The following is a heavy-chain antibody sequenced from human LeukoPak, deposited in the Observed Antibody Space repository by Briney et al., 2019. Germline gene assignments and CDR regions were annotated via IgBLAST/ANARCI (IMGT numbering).Heavy chain of an antibody. CDR3: ASSYDILTGYDY. D-gene: IGHD3-9*01. CDR1: GGTFSSYA. CDR2: IIPIFGTA. Sequence: SVKVSCKASGGTFSSYAISWVRQAPGQGLEWMGGIIPIFGTANYAQKFQGRVTITADESTSAAYMELSSLRSEDTAVYYCASSYDILTGYDYWGQGTLVTVSS. J-gene: IGHJ4*02. V-gene: IGHV1-69*13.